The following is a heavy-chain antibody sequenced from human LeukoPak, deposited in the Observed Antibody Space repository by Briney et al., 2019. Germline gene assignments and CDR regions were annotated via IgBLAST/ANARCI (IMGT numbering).Heavy chain of an antibody. CDR2: IYSDRNA. CDR3: ARDQFYAFDI. J-gene: IGHJ3*02. V-gene: IGHV3-53*01. CDR1: GFTVSSNY. Sequence: GGSLRLSCAASGFTVSSNYMAWVRQAPGKGLEWVSFIYSDRNAYYADSVRGRFTISRDNAKNSLYLQMNSLRDEGTAVYYCARDQFYAFDIWGQGTMVTVSS.